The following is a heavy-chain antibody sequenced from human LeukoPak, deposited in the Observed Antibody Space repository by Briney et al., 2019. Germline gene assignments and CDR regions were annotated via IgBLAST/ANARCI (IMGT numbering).Heavy chain of an antibody. V-gene: IGHV4-38-2*02. D-gene: IGHD3-3*02. CDR1: GHSISTDYY. CDR3: ARVHSWSGPDY. J-gene: IGHJ4*02. Sequence: PSETLSLTCTVSGHSISTDYYWGWIRQSPGKGLEWIGSVYHGGSTYHNPSIRSRVTISVDTSKNQFFLSLSSVTAADTAVYYCARVHSWSGPDYWGQGTLVTVSS. CDR2: VYHGGST.